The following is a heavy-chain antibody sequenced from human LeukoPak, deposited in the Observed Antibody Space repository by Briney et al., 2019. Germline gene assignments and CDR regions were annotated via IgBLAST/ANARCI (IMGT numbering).Heavy chain of an antibody. CDR3: ARADQRLGATYYYDSSGWSAFDI. J-gene: IGHJ3*02. CDR1: GFTFSSYG. Sequence: GGSLRLSCAASGFTFSSYGMHWVRQAPGKGLEWVAFIRYDGSNKYYADSVKGRFTISRDNSKNSLYLQMNSLRAEDTAVYYCARADQRLGATYYYDSSGWSAFDIWGQGTMVTVSS. CDR2: IRYDGSNK. D-gene: IGHD3-22*01. V-gene: IGHV3-30*02.